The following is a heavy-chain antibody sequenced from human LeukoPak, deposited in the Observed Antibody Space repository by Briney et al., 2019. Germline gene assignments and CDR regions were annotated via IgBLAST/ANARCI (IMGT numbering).Heavy chain of an antibody. V-gene: IGHV3-23*01. CDR1: GFSFSTYA. D-gene: IGHD4-17*01. Sequence: GGSLRLSCAASGFSFSTYAMTWVRQAPGKGLEWVSVISGRGDSTYYADSVKGRFSISRDNSKNTVYLQMNSLSAGDTAVYYCAKDRGVTIDYYYYYMDVWGKGTTVTVSS. CDR2: ISGRGDST. CDR3: AKDRGVTIDYYYYYMDV. J-gene: IGHJ6*03.